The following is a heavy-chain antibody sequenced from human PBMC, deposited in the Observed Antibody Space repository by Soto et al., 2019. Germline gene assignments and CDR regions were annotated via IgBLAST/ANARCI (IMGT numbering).Heavy chain of an antibody. J-gene: IGHJ3*02. D-gene: IGHD4-17*01. CDR2: IYHTGST. Sequence: LETLSLTCTVSGGSISSYYWSWIRKPPGKGLEWIGYIYHTGSTNYNPSLKSRVTISVDTSKNQFSLKLSSVTAADTAVYYCARTSNRMTTVIGEAFDIWGQGTMVTVSS. CDR3: ARTSNRMTTVIGEAFDI. V-gene: IGHV4-59*08. CDR1: GGSISSYY.